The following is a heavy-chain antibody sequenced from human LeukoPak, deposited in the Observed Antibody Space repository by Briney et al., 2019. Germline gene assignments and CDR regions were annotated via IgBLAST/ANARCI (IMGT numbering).Heavy chain of an antibody. J-gene: IGHJ4*02. Sequence: PGGSLRLSCAVSGFTFSSYSMNWVRQAPGKGLEWVSSISSSSSYIYYADSVKGRFTISRDNAKNSLYLQMNSLRAEDTAVYYCARVRGSGITNNHIDYWGQGTLVTVSS. CDR2: ISSSSSYI. V-gene: IGHV3-21*01. CDR3: ARVRGSGITNNHIDY. CDR1: GFTFSSYS. D-gene: IGHD3-10*01.